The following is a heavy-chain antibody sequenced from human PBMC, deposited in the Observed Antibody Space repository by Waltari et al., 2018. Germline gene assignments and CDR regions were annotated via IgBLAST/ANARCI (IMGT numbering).Heavy chain of an antibody. Sequence: QVQLQQWGAGLLKPSETLSLTCAVYGGSFSGYYWSWIRQPPGKGLEWIGEINHSGSTNYNPSLKSRVTISVDTSKNQFSLKLSSVTAADTAVYYCARALVVDAFDIWGQGTMVTVSS. CDR3: ARALVVDAFDI. CDR1: GGSFSGYY. J-gene: IGHJ3*02. CDR2: INHSGST. D-gene: IGHD2-8*02. V-gene: IGHV4-34*01.